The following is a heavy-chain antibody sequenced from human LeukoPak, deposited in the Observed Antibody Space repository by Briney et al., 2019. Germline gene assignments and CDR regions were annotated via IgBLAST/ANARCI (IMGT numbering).Heavy chain of an antibody. D-gene: IGHD6-13*01. J-gene: IGHJ4*02. V-gene: IGHV4-4*07. CDR2: MLPSENI. Sequence: PSETLSLTCTVSDASISTYYWSWIRQPAGKGLEWIGRMLPSENIYYNPSLKSRVTMSIDTSRKQFSLILSSVTAADTAVYYCARATHSTSMGYWGEGTLVTVSS. CDR3: ARATHSTSMGY. CDR1: DASISTYY.